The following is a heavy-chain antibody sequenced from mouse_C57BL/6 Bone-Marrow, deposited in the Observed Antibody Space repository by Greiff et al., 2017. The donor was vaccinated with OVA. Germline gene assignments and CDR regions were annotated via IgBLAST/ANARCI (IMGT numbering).Heavy chain of an antibody. J-gene: IGHJ2*01. CDR1: GYTFTSYD. V-gene: IGHV1-85*01. D-gene: IGHD2-4*01. Sequence: QVQLKESGPELVKPGASVKLSCKASGYTFTSYDINWVKQRPGQGLEWIGWIYPRDGSTKYNEKFKGKATLTVDTSSSTAYMELHSLTSEDSAVYFRARSYDYDGDYFDYWGQGTTLTVSS. CDR3: ARSYDYDGDYFDY. CDR2: IYPRDGST.